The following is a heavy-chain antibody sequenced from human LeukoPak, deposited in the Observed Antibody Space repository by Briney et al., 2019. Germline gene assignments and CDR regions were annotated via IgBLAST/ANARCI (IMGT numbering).Heavy chain of an antibody. J-gene: IGHJ5*02. Sequence: PSETLSLTCAVYGGSLSHYYWSWIRQPPGKGLEWIGEINHSGSTNYNPSLKRRVTISVDTSKNQFSLELTSVTAADTAVYYCARGPASGSNFAWFDPWGQGTLVTVSS. CDR1: GGSLSHYY. CDR3: ARGPASGSNFAWFDP. CDR2: INHSGST. D-gene: IGHD3-10*01. V-gene: IGHV4-34*01.